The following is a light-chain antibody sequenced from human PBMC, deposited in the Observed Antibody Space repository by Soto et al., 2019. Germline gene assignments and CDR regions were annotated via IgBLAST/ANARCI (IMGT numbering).Light chain of an antibody. Sequence: DIQMTQSPSSLSTSVGDRVTITCRASQSISIYLNWYQQIPGKAPKLLIYAASTLQSGVPSRFSGSGSGTDFTLTISSLQPEDFASYYCQQSYSTPQTFGGGTKVEIK. CDR1: QSISIY. CDR2: AAS. J-gene: IGKJ4*01. V-gene: IGKV1-39*01. CDR3: QQSYSTPQT.